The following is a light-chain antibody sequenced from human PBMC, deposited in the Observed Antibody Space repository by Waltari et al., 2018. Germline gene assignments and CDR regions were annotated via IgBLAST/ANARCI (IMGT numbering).Light chain of an antibody. CDR1: SSNIGSNY. Sequence: QSVLTQSPSASGTPGQKVTISCNGSSSNIGSNYVYWYQQFPGTAPKLLIFKNNQRPSGVPDRFSDSKSGTSASLAINGLRSEDEADYYCAAWDDSLSGLVLGGGTKVTVL. V-gene: IGLV1-47*01. CDR2: KNN. CDR3: AAWDDSLSGLV. J-gene: IGLJ3*02.